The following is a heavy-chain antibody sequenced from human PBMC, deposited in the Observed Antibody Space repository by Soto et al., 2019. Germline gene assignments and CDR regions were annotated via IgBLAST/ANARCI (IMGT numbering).Heavy chain of an antibody. CDR2: ISGSGGST. CDR3: AKDSAGFWSGYYYNWFDP. Sequence: GGSLRLSCAASGFTFSRYSMNWVRQAPGKGLEWVSAISGSGGSTYYADSVKGRFTISRDNSKNTLYLQMNSPRAEDTAVYYCAKDSAGFWSGYYYNWFDPWGQGTLVTVSS. CDR1: GFTFSRYS. V-gene: IGHV3-23*01. J-gene: IGHJ5*02. D-gene: IGHD3-3*01.